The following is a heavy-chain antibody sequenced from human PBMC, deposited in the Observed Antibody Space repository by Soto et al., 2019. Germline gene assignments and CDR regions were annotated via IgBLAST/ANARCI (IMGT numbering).Heavy chain of an antibody. D-gene: IGHD3-10*01. V-gene: IGHV4-59*08. J-gene: IGHJ4*02. CDR2: IYYSGST. CDR3: ARHAPLYGSGSYFFDY. CDR1: GGSITPHY. Sequence: ASETLSLTCSVSGGSITPHYWSWIRRPPGKGLEWIGYIYYSGSTNYNPSLQSRVTISVDTSKNQFSLKLTSVTAADTAVYYCARHAPLYGSGSYFFDYWGQGALVTVSS.